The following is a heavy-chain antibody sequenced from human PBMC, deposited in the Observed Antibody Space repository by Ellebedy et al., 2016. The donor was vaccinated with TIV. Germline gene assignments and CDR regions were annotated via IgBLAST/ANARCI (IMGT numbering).Heavy chain of an antibody. CDR2: ISSSSSTI. V-gene: IGHV3-48*01. J-gene: IGHJ4*02. Sequence: GGSLRLSCPASGFTFSSYSMNWVRQAPGKGLEWASYISSSSSTIYYADPVKGRFTISRDNAKNSLYLQMNSLRAEDTALYHCAREFGGYSGLFDYWGQGTLVTVSS. CDR3: AREFGGYSGLFDY. CDR1: GFTFSSYS. D-gene: IGHD5-12*01.